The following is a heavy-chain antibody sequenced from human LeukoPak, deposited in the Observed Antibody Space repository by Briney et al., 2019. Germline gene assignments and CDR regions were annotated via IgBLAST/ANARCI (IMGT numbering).Heavy chain of an antibody. CDR1: NGFFSGYY. CDR3: ARGPVAVVAFDI. J-gene: IGHJ3*02. V-gene: IGHV4-34*01. D-gene: IGHD6-19*01. CDR2: VNHSGST. Sequence: SETLSLTCGIYNGFFSGYYWSWIRQSPGKGLEWIGEVNHSGSTNYNPSLKSRVTISVDTSKNQFSLKLSSVTAADTAVYYCARGPVAVVAFDIWGQGTMVTVSS.